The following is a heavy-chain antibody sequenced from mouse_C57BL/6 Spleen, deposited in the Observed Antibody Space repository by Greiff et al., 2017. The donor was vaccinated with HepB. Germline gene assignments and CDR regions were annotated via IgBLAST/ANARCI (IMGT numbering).Heavy chain of an antibody. Sequence: VQLQQSGAELVKPGASVKLSCTASGYNIKDYYMHWVKQRTEQGLEWIGRIDPEDGETKYAPKFQGKATITADTSYNTDYLQLSSLTSEATAVYYCARCYGSSYVYFDVWGTGTTVTVSS. CDR1: GYNIKDYY. CDR2: IDPEDGET. CDR3: ARCYGSSYVYFDV. D-gene: IGHD1-1*01. V-gene: IGHV14-2*01. J-gene: IGHJ1*03.